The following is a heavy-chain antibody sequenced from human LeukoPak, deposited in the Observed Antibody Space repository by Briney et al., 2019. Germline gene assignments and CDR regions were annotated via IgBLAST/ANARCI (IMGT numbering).Heavy chain of an antibody. D-gene: IGHD6-25*01. CDR1: GFTFSDCY. CDR3: ARDRLSFPRDY. V-gene: IGHV3-11*04. J-gene: IGHJ4*02. Sequence: PGGSLRLSCAASGFTFSDCYMSWIRQAQGQGLEWVSYISSSGSTIYYADSVKGRFTISRDNAKNSLYLQMNSLRAEDTAVYYCARDRLSFPRDYWGQGTLVTVSS. CDR2: ISSSGSTI.